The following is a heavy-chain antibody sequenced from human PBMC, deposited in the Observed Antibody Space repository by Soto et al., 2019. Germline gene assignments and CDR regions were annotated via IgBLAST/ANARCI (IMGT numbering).Heavy chain of an antibody. CDR3: ASGFAIVATMTTYYLDY. J-gene: IGHJ4*01. CDR2: IIPIFGTA. CDR1: GGTFSSYA. Sequence: SVKGSCEASGGTFSSYAISWVRQAPGQGLEWMGGIIPIFGTANYAQKFQGRVTITADESTSTAYRELSSLRPEDTAVYYCASGFAIVATMTTYYLDYWGTGTLV. V-gene: IGHV1-69*13. D-gene: IGHD5-12*01.